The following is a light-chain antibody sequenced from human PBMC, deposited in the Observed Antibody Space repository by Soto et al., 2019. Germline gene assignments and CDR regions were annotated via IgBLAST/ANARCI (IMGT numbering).Light chain of an antibody. CDR2: DVS. CDR1: QNVTTW. CDR3: QRYDSYRT. Sequence: DIQMTQSPSTLSASVGDRVTITCRASQNVTTWLAWYQHKPGKAPKLLLYDVSNLESGVPSRFSGSGSGTEFTLTISSLQSDDFATYFCQRYDSYRTFGQGTKVEIK. J-gene: IGKJ1*01. V-gene: IGKV1-5*01.